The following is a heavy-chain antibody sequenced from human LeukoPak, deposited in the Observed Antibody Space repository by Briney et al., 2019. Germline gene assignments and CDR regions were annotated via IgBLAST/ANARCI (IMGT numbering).Heavy chain of an antibody. J-gene: IGHJ4*02. CDR1: GGSISSYY. CDR3: ARLSRLRFLEWLPPSIDY. Sequence: SETLSLTCTVSGGSISSYYWSWIRQPPGKGLEWIGYIYYSGSTNYNPSLKSRVTISVDTPKNQFSLKLSSVTAADTAVYYCARLSRLRFLEWLPPSIDYWGQGTLVTVSS. CDR2: IYYSGST. V-gene: IGHV4-59*01. D-gene: IGHD3-3*01.